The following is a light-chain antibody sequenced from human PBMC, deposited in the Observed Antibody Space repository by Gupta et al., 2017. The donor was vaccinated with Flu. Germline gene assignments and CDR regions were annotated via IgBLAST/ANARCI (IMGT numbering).Light chain of an antibody. CDR1: SNDVGGYNY. V-gene: IGLV2-11*01. Sequence: QSALTQPRSVSGSPGQSVTISCTGTSNDVGGYNYVSWYQQHPGKAPKLMIYDVSKRPSGVPDRVSGSKSGNTASLTISGLQAEDEADYYCYSYAGSYTSVFGGGTKVT. CDR2: DVS. J-gene: IGLJ3*02. CDR3: YSYAGSYTSV.